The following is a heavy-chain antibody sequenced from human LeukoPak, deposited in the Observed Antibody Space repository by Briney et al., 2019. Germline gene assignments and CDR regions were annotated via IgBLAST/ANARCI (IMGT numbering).Heavy chain of an antibody. CDR3: ARGGLETAVKYFFDY. CDR1: GFTFSSYA. CDR2: IYRGGST. Sequence: PGGSLRLSCAASGFTFSSYAMSWVRQAPGKGLDWVSTIYRGGSTYYADSVKGRFTISRDNSKNTVYLQINTLRVEDTAVYYCARGGLETAVKYFFDYWGQGTLITVSS. V-gene: IGHV3-66*01. D-gene: IGHD1-1*01. J-gene: IGHJ4*02.